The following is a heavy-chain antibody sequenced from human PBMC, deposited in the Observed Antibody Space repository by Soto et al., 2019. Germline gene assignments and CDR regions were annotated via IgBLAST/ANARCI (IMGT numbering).Heavy chain of an antibody. CDR3: ARDREGVGAGLF. Sequence: EVQLVESGGGLVKPGESLRVSCAASGFTFSSYPMNWVRQAPGKGLEWVSSISSSSNYIYYADAVKGRFTISRDNAKNSLYLQMNSLRAEDTAVYYCARDREGVGAGLFWGQGTMVTVSS. CDR2: ISSSSNYI. J-gene: IGHJ3*01. CDR1: GFTFSSYP. V-gene: IGHV3-21*01. D-gene: IGHD1-26*01.